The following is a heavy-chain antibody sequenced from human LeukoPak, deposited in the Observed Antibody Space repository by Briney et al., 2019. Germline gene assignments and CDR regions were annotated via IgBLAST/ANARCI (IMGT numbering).Heavy chain of an antibody. J-gene: IGHJ2*01. Sequence: ASVKVSCKASGYTFTGYYMHWVRQAPGQGLEWMGRINPNSGGTNYAQKFQGRVTMTRDTSISTAYMELSRLRSDDTAVYYCARDIYVAYCGGGCYSENWYFDLWGRGTLVTVSS. CDR3: ARDIYVAYCGGGCYSENWYFDL. CDR2: INPNSGGT. CDR1: GYTFTGYY. V-gene: IGHV1-2*06. D-gene: IGHD2-21*02.